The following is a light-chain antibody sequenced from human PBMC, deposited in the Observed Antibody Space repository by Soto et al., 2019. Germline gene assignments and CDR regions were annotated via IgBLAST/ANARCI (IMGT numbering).Light chain of an antibody. CDR3: QTWGTGIPYV. Sequence: QPVLTQSPSASASLGASVNLTCTLDSGHRYYAIAWHQQRPEKGPRFLMKFNSDGSPRKGDGIPDRFSGSSSGAERNLTISSLQSEDEADYYCQTWGTGIPYVFGARTKLTVL. V-gene: IGLV4-69*01. CDR2: FNSDGSP. J-gene: IGLJ1*01. CDR1: SGHRYYA.